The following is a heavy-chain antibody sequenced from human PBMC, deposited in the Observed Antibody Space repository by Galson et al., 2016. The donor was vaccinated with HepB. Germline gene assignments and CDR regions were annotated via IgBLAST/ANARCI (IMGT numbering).Heavy chain of an antibody. Sequence: SLRLSCAASGFSSRSYAMHWARQVPGKGLEWVALISYDGTNEFYADTVKGRFTISRDSSKSTLYLQMNSLRAEDTAVYYCAKDRSSAAIWGYMLDHWGQGTLVTVSS. CDR3: AKDRSSAAIWGYMLDH. V-gene: IGHV3-30*18. D-gene: IGHD2-2*02. CDR1: GFSSRSYA. J-gene: IGHJ5*02. CDR2: ISYDGTNE.